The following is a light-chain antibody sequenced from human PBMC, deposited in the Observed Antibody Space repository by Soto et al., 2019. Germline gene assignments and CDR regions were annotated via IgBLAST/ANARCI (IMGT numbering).Light chain of an antibody. V-gene: IGKV1-5*03. Sequence: DIHMTQSPSTLSASVGARVTITCRASQSLSGWLAWYQQKPGKAPTLLIYKTSSLESGVPSRFSGSGSGTEFTLTISSLQPDDFATYYCLQYNSLYTFGQGTRLEIK. CDR1: QSLSGW. CDR2: KTS. J-gene: IGKJ5*01. CDR3: LQYNSLYT.